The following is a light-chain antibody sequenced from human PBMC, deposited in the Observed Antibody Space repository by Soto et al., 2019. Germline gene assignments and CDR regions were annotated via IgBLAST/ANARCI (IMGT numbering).Light chain of an antibody. V-gene: IGKV1-5*03. J-gene: IGKJ3*01. Sequence: DFQMTQSPSTLSASVGDRVTITCRASQSVSTWLAWYQQKPGKAPKLLIYKASSLESGVPSRFSGSGSGTEFTLTVSSLQPDDFATYYCQQYSSLFTFGPGTKVDFK. CDR3: QQYSSLFT. CDR2: KAS. CDR1: QSVSTW.